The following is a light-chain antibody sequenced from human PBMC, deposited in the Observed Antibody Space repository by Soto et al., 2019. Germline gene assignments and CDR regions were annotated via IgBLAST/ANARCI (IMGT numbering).Light chain of an antibody. CDR3: QQFDGGSLGA. CDR2: DAS. V-gene: IGKV1-5*01. CDR1: QTINSW. Sequence: TQSPSTLSASVGDRVTITCRASQTINSWLAWYQQKPGKAPKVLIFDASSLKTGVPSRFSGSGSGTEFTLTISNLQPADFADFVCQQFDGGSLGAFGQGTKV. J-gene: IGKJ1*01.